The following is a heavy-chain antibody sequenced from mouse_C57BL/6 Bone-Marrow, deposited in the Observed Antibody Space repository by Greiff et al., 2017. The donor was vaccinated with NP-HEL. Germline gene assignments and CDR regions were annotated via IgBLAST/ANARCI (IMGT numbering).Heavy chain of an antibody. D-gene: IGHD3-3*01. Sequence: VQLQQPGAELVRPESSVKLSCKASGYTFTSYWMDWVKQRPGQGLEWIGNIYPSDSETHYNQKFKDKATLTVDKSSSTAYMQLSSLTSEDSAVYYCARSRGTGYYAMDYWGQGTSVTVSS. V-gene: IGHV1-61*01. CDR1: GYTFTSYW. CDR2: IYPSDSET. CDR3: ARSRGTGYYAMDY. J-gene: IGHJ4*01.